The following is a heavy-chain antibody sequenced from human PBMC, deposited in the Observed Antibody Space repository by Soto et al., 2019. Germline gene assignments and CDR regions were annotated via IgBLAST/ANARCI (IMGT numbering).Heavy chain of an antibody. J-gene: IGHJ4*02. CDR1: GYTFTSYY. CDR3: ARTLISAGSDY. CDR2: ISPSGDTT. D-gene: IGHD6-13*01. Sequence: QVQLVQSGAEVKKPGASVKVSCKASGYTFTSYYMHWVRQAPGQGLEWMGIISPSGDTTNYAQKFQGRVTITRDTSTSTVYMEMSSLRSEDPAMYYCARTLISAGSDYWGQGTLVTVSS. V-gene: IGHV1-46*03.